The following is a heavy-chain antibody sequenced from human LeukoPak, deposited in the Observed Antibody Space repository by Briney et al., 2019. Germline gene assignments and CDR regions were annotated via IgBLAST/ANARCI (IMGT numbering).Heavy chain of an antibody. CDR2: IYHSGSA. CDR1: GDSVTSDNFY. Sequence: SETLSLACNVSGDSVTSDNFYWAWIRQPPGKGPEWIGTIYHSGSAYHNPSLKSRLTISIDTSKSQFSLRLTSVTAADTALYFCARAPHTSPTDYYFDFWGPGTLVTASS. CDR3: ARAPHTSPTDYYFDF. J-gene: IGHJ4*02. D-gene: IGHD1-14*01. V-gene: IGHV4-39*07.